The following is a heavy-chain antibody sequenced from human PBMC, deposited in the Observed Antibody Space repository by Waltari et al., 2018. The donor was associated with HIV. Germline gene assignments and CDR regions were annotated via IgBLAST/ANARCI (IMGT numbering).Heavy chain of an antibody. CDR1: GYSFNAFY. J-gene: IGHJ2*01. CDR2: ISPRTGGT. D-gene: IGHD5-18*01. Sequence: QVHLEQSAAEVKKPGSSVKVSCKASGYSFNAFYLHWVRQTPGQGPEWMGYISPRTGGTNDALKFQDRVTLTTETSISTAYLQLRRLQIDDTATYFCARGGWIQLWLFVWGRGTRVTVSS. CDR3: ARGGWIQLWLFV. V-gene: IGHV1-2*02.